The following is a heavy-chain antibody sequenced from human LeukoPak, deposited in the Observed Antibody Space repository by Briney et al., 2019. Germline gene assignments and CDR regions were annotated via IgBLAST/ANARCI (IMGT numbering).Heavy chain of an antibody. V-gene: IGHV3-30*18. J-gene: IGHJ4*02. Sequence: GGSLRLSCAASGFTFNNYGMHWVRQAPGKGLEWVAVISYDGSNQYYADSAKGRFTISRDNAKNTLYLQMNSLRAEDTAIYYCAKDMTGLRDYWGQGTLVTVPS. CDR1: GFTFNNYG. CDR3: AKDMTGLRDY. CDR2: ISYDGSNQ. D-gene: IGHD3-16*01.